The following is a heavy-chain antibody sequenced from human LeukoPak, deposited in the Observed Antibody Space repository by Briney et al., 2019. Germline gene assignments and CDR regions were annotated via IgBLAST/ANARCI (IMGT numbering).Heavy chain of an antibody. CDR3: ARLKAGSGAFDI. Sequence: NPSETLSLTCAVSGGSISSYYWSWIRQPPGKGLEWIGYIYYSGSTNYNPSLKSRVTISVDTSKNQFSLKLSSVTAADTAVYYCARLKAGSGAFDIWGQGTMVTVSS. D-gene: IGHD6-13*01. V-gene: IGHV4-59*01. CDR1: GGSISSYY. CDR2: IYYSGST. J-gene: IGHJ3*02.